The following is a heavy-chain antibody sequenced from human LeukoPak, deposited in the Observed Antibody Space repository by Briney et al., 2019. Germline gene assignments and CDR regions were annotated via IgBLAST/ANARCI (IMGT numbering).Heavy chain of an antibody. CDR1: GGSISSYY. CDR3: ARDYLQAFDI. CDR2: TYYSGST. V-gene: IGHV4-59*12. J-gene: IGHJ3*02. Sequence: SETLSLTCTVSGGSISSYYWSWIRQPPGKGLEWIGYTYYSGSTNYNPSLKSRVTISVDTSKNQFSLKLSSVTAADTAVYYCARDYLQAFDIWGQGTMVTVSS. D-gene: IGHD4-11*01.